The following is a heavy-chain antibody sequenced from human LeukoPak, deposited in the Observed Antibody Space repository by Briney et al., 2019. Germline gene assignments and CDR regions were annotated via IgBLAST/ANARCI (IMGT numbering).Heavy chain of an antibody. D-gene: IGHD6-13*01. V-gene: IGHV3-21*01. CDR2: ISSSSSYI. J-gene: IGHJ4*02. CDR3: ATQPASGDY. Sequence: PGGSLRLSCAASGFTFSSYSMNWVRQAPGKGLEWVSSISSSSSYIYYADSVKGRFIISRDNAKNSLYLQMNSLRAEDTAVYYCATQPASGDYWGQGTLVTVSS. CDR1: GFTFSSYS.